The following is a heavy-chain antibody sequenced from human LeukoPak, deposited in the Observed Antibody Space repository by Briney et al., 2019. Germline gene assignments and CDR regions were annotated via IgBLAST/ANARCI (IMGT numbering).Heavy chain of an antibody. CDR3: ARTTMVRGVIMGDFDY. V-gene: IGHV5-51*01. J-gene: IGHJ4*02. CDR1: GYSFTSYW. D-gene: IGHD3-10*01. Sequence: GESLKISCKGSGYSFTSYWIGWVRQMPGKGLEWMGIIYPGDSDTRYSPSFQGQVTISADKSISTAYLQWSSLKASDTAMYYCARTTMVRGVIMGDFDYWGQGTLATVSS. CDR2: IYPGDSDT.